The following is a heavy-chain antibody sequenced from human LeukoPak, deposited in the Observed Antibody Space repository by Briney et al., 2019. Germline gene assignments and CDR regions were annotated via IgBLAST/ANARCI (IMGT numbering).Heavy chain of an antibody. J-gene: IGHJ5*02. CDR1: GGSISSGSYY. V-gene: IGHV4-61*02. CDR2: IYTSGST. D-gene: IGHD3-10*01. CDR3: ARASDYYGSGSYRTTGFLFDP. Sequence: SETLSLTCTVSGGSISSGSYYWSWIRQPAGKGLEWIGRIYTSGSTNYNPSLKSRVTISVDTSKNQFSLKLSSVTAADTAVYYCARASDYYGSGSYRTTGFLFDPWGQGTLVTVSS.